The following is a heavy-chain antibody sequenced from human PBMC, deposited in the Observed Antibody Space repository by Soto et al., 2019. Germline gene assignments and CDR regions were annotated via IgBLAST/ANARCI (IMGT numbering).Heavy chain of an antibody. Sequence: GGSLRLSCAASGFTFSSYWMHWVRQAPGKGLVWVSRINSDGSSTSYADSVKGRFTISRDNAKNTLYLQMNSLRAEDTAVYYWARPAADCSSTSCYAFDIWGQGTMVTVSS. CDR1: GFTFSSYW. J-gene: IGHJ3*02. D-gene: IGHD2-2*01. CDR2: INSDGSST. CDR3: ARPAADCSSTSCYAFDI. V-gene: IGHV3-74*01.